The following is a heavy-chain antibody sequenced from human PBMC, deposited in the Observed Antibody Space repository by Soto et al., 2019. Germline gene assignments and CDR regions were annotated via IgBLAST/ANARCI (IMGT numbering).Heavy chain of an antibody. Sequence: PGGSLRLSCAASGFTFSSYGMHWVRQAPGKGLEWVAVISYDGSNKYYADSVKGRFTISRDNSKNTLYLQMNSLRAEDTAVYYCARDYGEHYYFDYWGQGTLVTVYS. D-gene: IGHD4-17*01. CDR1: GFTFSSYG. CDR2: ISYDGSNK. CDR3: ARDYGEHYYFDY. V-gene: IGHV3-30*03. J-gene: IGHJ4*02.